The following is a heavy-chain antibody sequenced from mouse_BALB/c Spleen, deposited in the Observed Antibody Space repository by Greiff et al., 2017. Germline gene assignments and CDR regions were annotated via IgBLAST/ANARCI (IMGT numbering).Heavy chain of an antibody. CDR1: GFTFSSFG. Sequence: EVKLVESGGGLVQPGGSRKLSCAASGFTFSSFGMHWVRQAPEKGLEWVAYISSGSSTIYYADTVKGRFTISRDNPNNTLFLQMTSLRSEDTAMYYCARGKVRRYYYSKDYGGEGTSVTVSS. CDR3: ARGKVRRYYYSKDY. V-gene: IGHV5-17*02. J-gene: IGHJ4*01. CDR2: ISSGSSTI.